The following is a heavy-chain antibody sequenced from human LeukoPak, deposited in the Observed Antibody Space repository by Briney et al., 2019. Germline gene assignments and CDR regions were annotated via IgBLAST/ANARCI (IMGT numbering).Heavy chain of an antibody. J-gene: IGHJ3*02. CDR1: GYTFTGYY. D-gene: IGHD6-19*01. V-gene: IGHV1-2*02. CDR3: AREDSSGWYLWGGAFDI. CDR2: INPNSGGT. Sequence: ASVKVSCKASGYTFTGYYMHWVRQAPGQGLEWMGWINPNSGGTNYAQKFQGRVTMTRDTSISIAYMELSRLRSDDTAVYYCAREDSSGWYLWGGAFDIWGQGTMVTVSS.